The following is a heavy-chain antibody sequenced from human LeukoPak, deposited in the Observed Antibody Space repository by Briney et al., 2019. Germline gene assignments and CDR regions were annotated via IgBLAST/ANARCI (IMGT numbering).Heavy chain of an antibody. V-gene: IGHV1-2*02. D-gene: IGHD3-22*01. CDR1: GYTFTGYH. J-gene: IGHJ4*02. CDR3: ARDQWADSSGYYYASFDY. CDR2: INPNSGGT. Sequence: ASVKVSCKASGYTFTGYHMHWVRQAPGQGLEWMGWINPNSGGTNYAQKFQGRVTMTRDTSISTAYMELSRLRSDDTAVYYCARDQWADSSGYYYASFDYWGQGTLVTVSS.